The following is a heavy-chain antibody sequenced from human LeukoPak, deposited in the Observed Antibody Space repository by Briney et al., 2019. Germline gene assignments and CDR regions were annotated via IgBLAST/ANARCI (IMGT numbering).Heavy chain of an antibody. CDR3: ARDAGDSSGYYSQAFDI. Sequence: ASVKVSCKASGYTFTSYGISWVRQAPGQGLEWMGWISAYNGNTNYAQKLQGRVTMTTDTSTSTAYMELRSLRSDDTAVYYCARDAGDSSGYYSQAFDIWGQGTMVTVSS. CDR2: ISAYNGNT. J-gene: IGHJ3*02. V-gene: IGHV1-18*01. D-gene: IGHD3-22*01. CDR1: GYTFTSYG.